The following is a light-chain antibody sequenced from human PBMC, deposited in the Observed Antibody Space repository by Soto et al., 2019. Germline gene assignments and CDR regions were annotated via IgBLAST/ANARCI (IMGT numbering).Light chain of an antibody. J-gene: IGKJ1*01. CDR3: QQYNSFWT. CDR1: QSISTW. V-gene: IGKV1-5*03. CDR2: KAS. Sequence: DIPMTQSPSTLSAFVGDRVTITCRASQSISTWLAWYQQKPGKAPKLLIYKASSLESGVPSRFSGSGSGTEFTLTINSPQPVDFATYYCQQYNSFWTFGQGTKVEIK.